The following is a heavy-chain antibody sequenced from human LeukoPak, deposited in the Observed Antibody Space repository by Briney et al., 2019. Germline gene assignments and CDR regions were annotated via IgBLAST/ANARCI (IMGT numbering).Heavy chain of an antibody. V-gene: IGHV3-23*01. J-gene: IGHJ4*02. CDR1: GFTFGSHA. CDR3: GKTTVGYGSGQKPAWPVDF. CDR2: IFGSGGSP. D-gene: IGHD6-19*01. Sequence: PGGSLRLSCEASGFTFGSHAMSWVRQAPGKGLEWVAGIFGSGGSPHYADSVKGRFTISRDNPRNTVYLQINSPRDDDTAVYYCGKTTVGYGSGQKPAWPVDFWGQGTLVTVSS.